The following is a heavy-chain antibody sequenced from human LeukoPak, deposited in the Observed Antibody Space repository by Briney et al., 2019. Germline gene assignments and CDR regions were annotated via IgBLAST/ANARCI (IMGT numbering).Heavy chain of an antibody. J-gene: IGHJ4*02. Sequence: ASVNVSCKASGYTFTSYGMSWVRQPPGQGLEWMGWISAYNGNTNYAQKLQGRVTMTTDTSTNTAYMELRSLRSDDTAVYYCASEYYDSSGNHQPFFDYWGQGTLVTVSS. V-gene: IGHV1-18*01. D-gene: IGHD3-22*01. CDR1: GYTFTSYG. CDR3: ASEYYDSSGNHQPFFDY. CDR2: ISAYNGNT.